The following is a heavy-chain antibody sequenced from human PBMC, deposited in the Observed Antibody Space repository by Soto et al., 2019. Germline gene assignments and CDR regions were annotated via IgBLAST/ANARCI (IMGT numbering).Heavy chain of an antibody. CDR2: INHSGST. J-gene: IGHJ5*02. CDR3: ARGVNDVWSGLSQFDP. V-gene: IGHV4-34*01. CDR1: GGSFSGYS. Sequence: SETLSLTCAVYGGSFSGYSWSWIRQPPGKGLEWIGEINHSGSTNYNPSLKSRVTISVDTSKNQFSLKLSSVTAADTAVYYCARGVNDVWSGLSQFDPWGQGTLVTVSS. D-gene: IGHD3-3*01.